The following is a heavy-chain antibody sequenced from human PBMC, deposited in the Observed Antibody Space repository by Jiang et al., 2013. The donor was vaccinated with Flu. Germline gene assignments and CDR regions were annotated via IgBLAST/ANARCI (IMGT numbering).Heavy chain of an antibody. V-gene: IGHV1-46*03. CDR1: GYTFTSYY. Sequence: VQLVESGAEVKKPGASVKVSCKASGYTFTSYYMHWVRQAPGQGLEWMGIINPSGGSTSYAQKFQGRVTMTRDTSTSTVYMELSSLRSEDTAVYYCARDGAASGSYPPRNHYYYGMDVWGQGTTVTVSS. CDR3: ARDGAASGSYPPRNHYYYGMDV. J-gene: IGHJ6*02. CDR2: INPSGGST. D-gene: IGHD1-26*01.